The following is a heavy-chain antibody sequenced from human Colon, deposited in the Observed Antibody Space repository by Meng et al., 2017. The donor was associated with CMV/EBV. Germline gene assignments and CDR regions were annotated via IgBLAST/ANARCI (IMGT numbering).Heavy chain of an antibody. J-gene: IGHJ6*02. CDR3: AREKSSLYYHGMDV. CDR1: GFNLSDYY. CDR2: SSNSGTYI. D-gene: IGHD3-10*01. V-gene: IGHV3-11*01. Sequence: GGSLRLSCAASGFNLSDYYLNWIRQAPGKGLEWVSYSSNSGTYIKYADSVKGRFTISRDNAKKLLYLQMGRLRVEDTAGYYCAREKSSLYYHGMDVWGQGTTVTVSS.